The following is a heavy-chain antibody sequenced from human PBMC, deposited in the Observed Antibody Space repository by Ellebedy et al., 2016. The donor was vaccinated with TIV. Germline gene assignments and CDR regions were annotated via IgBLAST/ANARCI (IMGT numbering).Heavy chain of an antibody. Sequence: MPSETLSLTCAVYGVSFSGSYWSWIRRPPGKGLEWIGAINHSVGTNSNPSLKSRVTISLDTSKNQFSLKLTSVSAADTADYFCARGLGGGEYFDFWGQGIPVTVSS. V-gene: IGHV4-34*01. CDR1: GVSFSGSY. CDR3: ARGLGGGEYFDF. D-gene: IGHD2/OR15-2a*01. CDR2: INHSVGT. J-gene: IGHJ4*02.